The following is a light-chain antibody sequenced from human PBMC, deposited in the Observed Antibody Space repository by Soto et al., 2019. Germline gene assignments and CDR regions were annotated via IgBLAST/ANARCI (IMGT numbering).Light chain of an antibody. CDR1: QGTSSY. J-gene: IGKJ5*01. V-gene: IGKV1-9*01. CDR2: GAS. Sequence: DIQLAQAPSFLSPPLGAVVNITWRASQGTSSYLAWFQQKPGRAPKLLIYGASTLQSGVPARFSGSGSGTDFTLTISNLQPEDVATYYCQQLNAYPLTFGQGTRLEIK. CDR3: QQLNAYPLT.